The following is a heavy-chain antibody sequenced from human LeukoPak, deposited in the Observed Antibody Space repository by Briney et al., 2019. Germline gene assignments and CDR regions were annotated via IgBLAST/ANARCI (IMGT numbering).Heavy chain of an antibody. J-gene: IGHJ4*02. D-gene: IGHD2-21*01. CDR3: ARDLQARVALYSPDF. V-gene: IGHV1-46*01. Sequence: VSVKVSCKASGYTFTTYYMHWVRQAPGQGLEWMGIINPDSGSTNYAQSFQGRVTMTRDTSTSTVYMELSSLRSEDTAVYYCARDLQARVALYSPDFWGQGTLVTVSS. CDR2: INPDSGST. CDR1: GYTFTTYY.